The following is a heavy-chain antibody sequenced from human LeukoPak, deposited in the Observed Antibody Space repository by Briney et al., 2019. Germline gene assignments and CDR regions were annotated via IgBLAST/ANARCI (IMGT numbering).Heavy chain of an antibody. CDR3: ARDRKTPE. CDR2: IRYDGSNK. CDR1: GFTFSSYG. V-gene: IGHV3-30*02. Sequence: PGGSLRLSCAASGFTFSSYGMHWVRQAPGKGLEWVAFIRYDGSNKYYADSVKGRFTISRDNSKNTLYLQMNSLRAEDTAVYYCARDRKTPEWGQGTLVTVSS. J-gene: IGHJ4*02.